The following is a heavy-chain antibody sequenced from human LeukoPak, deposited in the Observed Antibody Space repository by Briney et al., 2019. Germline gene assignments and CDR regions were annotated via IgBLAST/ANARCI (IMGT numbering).Heavy chain of an antibody. CDR3: AREPYTHYDILTGYFAGGFFDY. V-gene: IGHV3-9*01. CDR2: ISWNSGTI. D-gene: IGHD3-9*01. J-gene: IGHJ4*02. CDR1: GFTFDDYA. Sequence: GGSLRLSCAASGFTFDDYAMHWVRQAPGKGLEWVSGISWNSGTIGYADSVKGRFTISRDNAKNSLYLQMNSLRAEDTAVYYCAREPYTHYDILTGYFAGGFFDYWGQGTLVTVSS.